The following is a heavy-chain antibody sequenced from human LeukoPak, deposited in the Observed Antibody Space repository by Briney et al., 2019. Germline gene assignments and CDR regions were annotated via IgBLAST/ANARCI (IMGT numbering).Heavy chain of an antibody. CDR1: GGSISSYY. D-gene: IGHD2-2*01. Sequence: SETLSLTCTVSGGSISSYYWSWIRQPPGKGLEWIGYIYYSGSTNYNPSLKSRVTISVDASKNQFSLKLSSVTAADTAVYYCARENYAFDYWGQGTLVTVSS. V-gene: IGHV4-59*01. J-gene: IGHJ4*02. CDR3: ARENYAFDY. CDR2: IYYSGST.